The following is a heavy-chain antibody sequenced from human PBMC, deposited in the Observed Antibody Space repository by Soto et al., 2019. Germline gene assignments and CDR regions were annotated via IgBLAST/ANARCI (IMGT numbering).Heavy chain of an antibody. D-gene: IGHD4-17*01. J-gene: IGHJ3*02. CDR1: GFTFSSYA. CDR3: ARVRRKTTVVTLDAFDI. Sequence: QVQLVESGGGVVQPGRSLRLSCAASGFTFSSYAMHWVRQAPGKGLEWVAVISYDGSNKYYADSVKGRFTISRDNSKNTLYLQMNSLRAEDTAVYYCARVRRKTTVVTLDAFDIWGQGTMVTVSS. V-gene: IGHV3-30-3*01. CDR2: ISYDGSNK.